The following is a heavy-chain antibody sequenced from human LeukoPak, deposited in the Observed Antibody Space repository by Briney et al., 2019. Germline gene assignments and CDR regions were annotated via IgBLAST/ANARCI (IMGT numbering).Heavy chain of an antibody. CDR2: ISYDGSNK. J-gene: IGHJ4*02. CDR3: ARAEGYPHYYFDY. V-gene: IGHV3-30*04. Sequence: GRSLRLSCAASGLTFSSYAMHWVRQAPGKGLEWVAVISYDGSNKYYADSVEGQFTISRDNSKNTLYLQMNSLRAEDTAVYYCARAEGYPHYYFDYWGQGTLVTVSS. CDR1: GLTFSSYA. D-gene: IGHD5-18*01.